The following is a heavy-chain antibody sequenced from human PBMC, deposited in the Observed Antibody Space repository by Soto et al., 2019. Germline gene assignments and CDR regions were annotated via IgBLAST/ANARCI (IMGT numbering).Heavy chain of an antibody. D-gene: IGHD3-10*01. CDR3: ARGERNYYGSGSYYGFHPYGMDV. J-gene: IGHJ6*02. CDR2: IIPIFGTA. Sequence: ASVKVSCKASGGTFSSYAISWVRQAPGQGLEWMGGIIPIFGTANYAQKFQGRVTITADESTSTAYMELSSLRSEDTAVYYCARGERNYYGSGSYYGFHPYGMDVWGQGTTVTVSS. CDR1: GGTFSSYA. V-gene: IGHV1-69*13.